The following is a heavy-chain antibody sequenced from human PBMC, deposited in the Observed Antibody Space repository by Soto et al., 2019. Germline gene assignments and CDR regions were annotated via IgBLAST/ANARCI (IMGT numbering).Heavy chain of an antibody. Sequence: QVQLQESGPGLVKPSETLSLTCTVSGASISSNYWSWIRQPPGKRLEWIGCTYNSGITDYNPSLKSRVTISLDTSKNQFSRKLSSVTAADAAIYYCARVRWFDPWGQGTLVTVSS. CDR1: GASISSNY. CDR3: ARVRWFDP. J-gene: IGHJ5*02. V-gene: IGHV4-59*01. CDR2: TYNSGIT.